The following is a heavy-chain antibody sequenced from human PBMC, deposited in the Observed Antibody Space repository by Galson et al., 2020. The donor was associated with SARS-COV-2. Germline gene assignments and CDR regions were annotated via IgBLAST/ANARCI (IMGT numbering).Heavy chain of an antibody. CDR2: IYTSGST. CDR3: ARDSSEFDYGDSALYYYYGMDV. J-gene: IGHJ6*02. Sequence: SETLSLTCTVSGGSISSYYWSWIRQPAGKGLEWIGRIYTSGSTNYNPSLKSRVTMSVDTSKNQFSLKLSSVTAADTAVYYCARDSSEFDYGDSALYYYYGMDVWGQGTTVTVSS. D-gene: IGHD4-17*01. CDR1: GGSISSYY. V-gene: IGHV4-4*07.